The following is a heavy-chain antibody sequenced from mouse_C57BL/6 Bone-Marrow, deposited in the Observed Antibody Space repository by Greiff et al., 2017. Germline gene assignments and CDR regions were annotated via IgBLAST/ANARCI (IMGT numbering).Heavy chain of an antibody. CDR1: GFTFSSYG. V-gene: IGHV5-6*01. J-gene: IGHJ3*01. CDR2: ISSGGSYT. D-gene: IGHD1-1*01. CDR3: ARLPYYYGSSYGWFAY. Sequence: EVQLVESGGDLVKPGGSLKLSCAASGFTFSSYGMSWVRQTPDKRLEWVATISSGGSYTYYPDSVNGRFTISRDNAKNTLYLQMSSLKSEDTAMYYCARLPYYYGSSYGWFAYWGQGTLVTVSA.